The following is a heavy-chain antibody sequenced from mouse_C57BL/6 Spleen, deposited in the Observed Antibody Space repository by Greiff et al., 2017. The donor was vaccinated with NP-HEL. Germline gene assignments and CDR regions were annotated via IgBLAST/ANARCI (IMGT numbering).Heavy chain of an antibody. D-gene: IGHD1-1*01. V-gene: IGHV3-6*01. J-gene: IGHJ4*01. CDR3: ARAPDYYGSSYGYAMDY. Sequence: EVQLVESGPGLVKPSQSLSLTCSVTGYSITSGYYWNWIRQFPGNKLEWMGYISYDGSNNYNPSLKNRISITRDTSKNQFFLKLNSVTTEDTATYYCARAPDYYGSSYGYAMDYWGQGTSVTVSS. CDR2: ISYDGSN. CDR1: GYSITSGYY.